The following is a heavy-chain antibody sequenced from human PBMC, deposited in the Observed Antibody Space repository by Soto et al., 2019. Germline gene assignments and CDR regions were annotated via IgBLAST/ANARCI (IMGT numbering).Heavy chain of an antibody. Sequence: SETLSLTCTVSGGSMSSHYWTWLRQPPGKGLEWIGYISYSGSTYYNPSLKSRVTISADTSRNQFSLKLSSVIAADTAVYYCARADPGASVGYWGQGTRVTVSS. V-gene: IGHV4-59*11. CDR2: ISYSGST. CDR3: ARADPGASVGY. J-gene: IGHJ4*02. CDR1: GGSMSSHY. D-gene: IGHD3-16*01.